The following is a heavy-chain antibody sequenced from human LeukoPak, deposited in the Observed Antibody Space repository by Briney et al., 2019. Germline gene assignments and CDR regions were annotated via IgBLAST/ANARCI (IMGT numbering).Heavy chain of an antibody. CDR2: ISNSGNTI. D-gene: IGHD3-10*01. CDR1: GFTFSDYY. Sequence: GGSLRLSCAASGFTFSDYYMSWIRQAPGKGLEWVSYISNSGNTIYYADTVKGRFTISRDNSKNSLYLQMNSLRAEDTALYYCAKDMAAYYYASGNIDYWGQGTLVTVSS. J-gene: IGHJ4*02. V-gene: IGHV3-11*01. CDR3: AKDMAAYYYASGNIDY.